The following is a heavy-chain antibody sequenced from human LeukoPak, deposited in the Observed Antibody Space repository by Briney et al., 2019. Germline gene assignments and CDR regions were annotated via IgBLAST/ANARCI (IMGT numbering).Heavy chain of an antibody. D-gene: IGHD6-13*01. V-gene: IGHV3-9*01. CDR3: AKGHSSSWYFSY. Sequence: GGSLRLSCAASGFTFDDYAMHWVRQAPGKGQEWVSGISWNSGSIGYADSVKGRFTISRDNAKNSLYLQMNSLRAEDTALYYCAKGHSSSWYFSYWGQGTLVTVSS. J-gene: IGHJ4*02. CDR1: GFTFDDYA. CDR2: ISWNSGSI.